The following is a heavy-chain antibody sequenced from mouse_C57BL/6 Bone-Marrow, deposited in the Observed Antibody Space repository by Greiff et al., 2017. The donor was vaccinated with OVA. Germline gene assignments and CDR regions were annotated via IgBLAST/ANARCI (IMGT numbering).Heavy chain of an antibody. CDR3: ARDPLYDGSFAY. CDR1: GYSITSGYY. J-gene: IGHJ3*01. V-gene: IGHV3-6*01. D-gene: IGHD2-3*01. CDR2: ISYDGSN. Sequence: EVQLVESGPGLVKPSQSLSLTCSVTGYSITSGYYWNWIRQFPGNKLEWMGYISYDGSNNYNPSLKNRISITRDTSKNQFFLKLNSVTTEDTATYYCARDPLYDGSFAYWGQGTLVTVSA.